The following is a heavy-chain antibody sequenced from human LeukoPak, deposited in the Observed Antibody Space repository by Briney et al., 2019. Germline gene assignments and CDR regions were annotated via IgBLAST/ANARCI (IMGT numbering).Heavy chain of an antibody. CDR2: VSKSGSF. CDR3: ARSKYDYVWGSYRPKWFDP. Sequence: SETLSLTCTVSGGSISSGGYYWSWIRQHPGKGLEWIGYVSKSGSFNYNPSLKSRVNLSVDTSKNQFSLKLTSVTAADTAIYYCARSKYDYVWGSYRPKWFDPWGQGTLVTVSS. V-gene: IGHV4-61*08. CDR1: GGSISSGGYY. J-gene: IGHJ5*02. D-gene: IGHD3-16*02.